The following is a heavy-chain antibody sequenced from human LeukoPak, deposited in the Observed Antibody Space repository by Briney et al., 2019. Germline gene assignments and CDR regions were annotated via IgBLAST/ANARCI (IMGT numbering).Heavy chain of an antibody. Sequence: PGGSLRLSCAASGFTFSSYGMHWVRQAPGKGLEWVSAISGSGGSTYYADSVKGRFTISRDNSKNTLYLQMNSLRAEDTAVYYCAKFPIVVISYFDYWGQGTLVTVSS. CDR1: GFTFSSYG. CDR2: ISGSGGST. V-gene: IGHV3-23*01. D-gene: IGHD2/OR15-2a*01. CDR3: AKFPIVVISYFDY. J-gene: IGHJ4*02.